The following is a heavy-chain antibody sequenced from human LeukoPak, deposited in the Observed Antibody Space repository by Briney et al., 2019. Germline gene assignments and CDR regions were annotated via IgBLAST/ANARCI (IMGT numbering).Heavy chain of an antibody. Sequence: SETLSLTCAVSGGSITSHYWGWIRQPPGKGLQWIGDIYYTGKINYNPSLKSRVTITLDTSKDHLSLNLTSVLAADTAIYYCVRRDTGWNYFDYWGQGILVTVSS. J-gene: IGHJ4*02. CDR1: GGSITSHY. D-gene: IGHD6-19*01. V-gene: IGHV4-59*08. CDR3: VRRDTGWNYFDY. CDR2: IYYTGKI.